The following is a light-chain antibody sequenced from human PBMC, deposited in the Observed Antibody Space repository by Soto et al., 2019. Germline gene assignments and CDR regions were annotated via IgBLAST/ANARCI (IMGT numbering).Light chain of an antibody. CDR1: SSNTGADYD. CDR2: DNN. CDR3: QSYDSSLSNLVV. V-gene: IGLV1-40*01. J-gene: IGLJ2*01. Sequence: QSVLTQPPSVSGAPGQRVTISCTGSSSNTGADYDVHWYQHLPGSAPKLLIYDNNIRPSGVPDRFSGSKSGTSASLAITGLQAEDGGDYYCQSYDSSLSNLVVFGGGTQLTVL.